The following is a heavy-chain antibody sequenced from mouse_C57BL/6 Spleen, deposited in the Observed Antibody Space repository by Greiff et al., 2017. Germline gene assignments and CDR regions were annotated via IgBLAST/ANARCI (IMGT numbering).Heavy chain of an antibody. Sequence: EVQLQQSGTVLARPGASVKMSCKTSGYTFTSYWMHWVKQRPGQGLEWIGAIYPGNSDTSYNQKFKGKAKLTAVTSASTAYMELSSLTNEDSAVYYCTRSSYGSSYRDWYFDVWGTGTTVTVSS. CDR2: IYPGNSDT. CDR1: GYTFTSYW. CDR3: TRSSYGSSYRDWYFDV. D-gene: IGHD1-1*01. V-gene: IGHV1-5*01. J-gene: IGHJ1*03.